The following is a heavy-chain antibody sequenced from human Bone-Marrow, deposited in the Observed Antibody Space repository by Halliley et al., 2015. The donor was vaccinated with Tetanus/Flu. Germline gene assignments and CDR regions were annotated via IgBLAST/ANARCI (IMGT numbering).Heavy chain of an antibody. D-gene: IGHD3-16*02. Sequence: SLRLSCATSGFTFSSSELNWVRQAPGKGLEWVSYIYNRDRSTFYAASVEGRFTISGDNVKSSLYLQMNDLRAEDTAVYYCAKEFRSYRDTFYGMDVWGHGTTVTVSS. V-gene: IGHV3-48*03. CDR1: GFTFSSSE. J-gene: IGHJ6*02. CDR3: AKEFRSYRDTFYGMDV. CDR2: IYNRDRST.